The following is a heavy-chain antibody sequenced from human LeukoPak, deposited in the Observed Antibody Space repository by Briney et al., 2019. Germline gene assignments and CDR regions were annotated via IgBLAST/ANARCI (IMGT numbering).Heavy chain of an antibody. V-gene: IGHV4-34*01. Sequence: SETLSLTCAVSGISFNDYYWSWVRQTPGKGLEWIGEINHSGYTNDSPSLKSRVTLSIDTSRKQFSLNLRSVTVADTGIYYCTRMTAGHDYWGQGTLVTVSS. CDR2: INHSGYT. CDR3: TRMTAGHDY. CDR1: GISFNDYY. D-gene: IGHD2-21*02. J-gene: IGHJ4*02.